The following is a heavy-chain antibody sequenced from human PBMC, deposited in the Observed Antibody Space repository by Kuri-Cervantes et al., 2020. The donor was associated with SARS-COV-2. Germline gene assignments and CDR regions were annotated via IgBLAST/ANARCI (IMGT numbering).Heavy chain of an antibody. CDR3: ARQDTYYYDSSGPFDY. D-gene: IGHD3-22*01. CDR2: IYYSGST. V-gene: IGHV4-61*01. CDR1: GGSVSSGSYY. J-gene: IGHJ4*02. Sequence: SETLSLTCTVSGGSVSSGSYYWSWIRQPPGKGLEWIGYIYYSGSTYYNPSLKSRVTISVDTSKNQFSLKLSSVTAADTAVYYCARQDTYYYDSSGPFDYWGQGTLVTVSS.